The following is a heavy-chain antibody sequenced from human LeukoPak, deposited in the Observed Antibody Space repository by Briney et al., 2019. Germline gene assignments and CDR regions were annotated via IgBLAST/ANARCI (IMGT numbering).Heavy chain of an antibody. CDR3: AKDRIVGIPPYSSSWYFFDY. V-gene: IGHV3-23*01. CDR1: GFTFSTYA. Sequence: PGGSLRLSCAASGFTFSTYAMSWVRQAPGKGLEWVSAISGSGGSTYYADSVKGRFTISRDNSNNTPYLQMSSLRAEDTAVYYCAKDRIVGIPPYSSSWYFFDYWGQGTLVTVSS. D-gene: IGHD6-13*01. CDR2: ISGSGGST. J-gene: IGHJ4*02.